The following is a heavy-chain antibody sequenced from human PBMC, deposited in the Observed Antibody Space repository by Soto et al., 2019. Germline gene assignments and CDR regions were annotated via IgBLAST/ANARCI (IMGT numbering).Heavy chain of an antibody. CDR2: IIPIFGTA. CDR1: GGTFSSYA. V-gene: IGHV1-69*01. CDR3: ARGDYDSSGTTPPYYYYGMDV. Sequence: QVQLVQSGAEVKKPGSSVKVSCKASGGTFSSYAISWVRQAPGQGLEWMGGIIPIFGTANYAQKFQGRVMITADESTSTADMELSSLRSEDTAVYYCARGDYDSSGTTPPYYYYGMDVWGQGTTVTVSS. J-gene: IGHJ6*02. D-gene: IGHD3-22*01.